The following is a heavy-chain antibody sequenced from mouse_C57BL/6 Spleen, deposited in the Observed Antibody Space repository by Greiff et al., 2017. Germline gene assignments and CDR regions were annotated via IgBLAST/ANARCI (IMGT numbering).Heavy chain of an antibody. CDR2: IHPNSGST. J-gene: IGHJ3*01. Sequence: QVQLQQPGAELVKPGASVKLSCKASGYTFTSYWMHWVKQRPGQGLEWIGMIHPNSGSTNYNEKFKSKATLTVDKSSSTAYMQLSSLTSEDSAVYYCAPYYGYDGGFAYWGQGTLVTVSA. V-gene: IGHV1-64*01. CDR1: GYTFTSYW. CDR3: APYYGYDGGFAY. D-gene: IGHD2-9*01.